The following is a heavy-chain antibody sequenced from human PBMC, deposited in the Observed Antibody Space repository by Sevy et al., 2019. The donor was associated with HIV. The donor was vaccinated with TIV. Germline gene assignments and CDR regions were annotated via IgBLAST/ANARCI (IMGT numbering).Heavy chain of an antibody. D-gene: IGHD3-10*01. J-gene: IGHJ4*02. CDR3: ARDRELLN. CDR1: GFTVSSNY. V-gene: IGHV3-53*01. Sequence: GGSLRLSCTASGFTVSSNYMSWVRQAPGKVLEWVSVIYSGGSTYYADSVKGRFTISRDNSKNTLYLQMNSLRAEDTAVYYCARDRELLNWGQGTLVTVSS. CDR2: IYSGGST.